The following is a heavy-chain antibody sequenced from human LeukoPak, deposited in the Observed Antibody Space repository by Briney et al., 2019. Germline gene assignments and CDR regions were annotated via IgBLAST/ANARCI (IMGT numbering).Heavy chain of an antibody. Sequence: PGGSLRLSCAASGFTFSSYGMSWVRQAPGKGLEWVSAISGSGGSTYYADSVKGRFTISRDNSKNTLYQQMNSLRAEDTAVYYCAKGRGATHGYWGQGTLVTVSS. CDR1: GFTFSSYG. J-gene: IGHJ4*02. CDR3: AKGRGATHGY. V-gene: IGHV3-23*01. D-gene: IGHD1-26*01. CDR2: ISGSGGST.